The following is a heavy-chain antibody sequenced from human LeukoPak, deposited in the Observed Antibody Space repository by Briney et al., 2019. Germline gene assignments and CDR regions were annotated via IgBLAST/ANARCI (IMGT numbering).Heavy chain of an antibody. J-gene: IGHJ5*02. D-gene: IGHD2-15*01. CDR2: ISSSSSYI. CDR3: ARGPAYCSGGSCYSRFDP. V-gene: IGHV3-21*01. Sequence: GGSLRLSCAASEFLFSSYSMNWVRQAPGKGLEWVSSISSSSSYIYYADSVKGRFTISRDNAKNSLYLQMNSLRAEDTAVYYCARGPAYCSGGSCYSRFDPWGQGTLVTVSS. CDR1: EFLFSSYS.